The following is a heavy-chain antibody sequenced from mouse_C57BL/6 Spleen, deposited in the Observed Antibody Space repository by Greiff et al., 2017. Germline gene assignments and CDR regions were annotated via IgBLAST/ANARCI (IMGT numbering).Heavy chain of an antibody. Sequence: VQLQQPGAELVKPGASVKLSCTASGFTFTSYWMPWVKQRPGRGLEWIGRIDPNSGGTKYNEKFKSKATLTVDKSSNTAYMQLSSLTSEDSAVYYCAEDSNYFYYFDYWGKGTTLTVSS. CDR3: AEDSNYFYYFDY. D-gene: IGHD2-5*01. J-gene: IGHJ2*01. CDR1: GFTFTSYW. V-gene: IGHV1-72*01. CDR2: IDPNSGGT.